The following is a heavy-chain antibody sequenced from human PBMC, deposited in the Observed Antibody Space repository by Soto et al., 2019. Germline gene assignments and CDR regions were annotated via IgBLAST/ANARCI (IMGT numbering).Heavy chain of an antibody. CDR3: ARDADYGGNPDDY. Sequence: EVQLVESGGGLVQPGGSLRLSCAASGFTFSSYWMHWVRQAPGKGLVWVSRINSDGSSTSYADSVKGRFTISRDNAKNMLYLQMNSLRPEDTAVYYCARDADYGGNPDDYWGQGTLFTVSS. V-gene: IGHV3-74*01. J-gene: IGHJ4*02. D-gene: IGHD4-17*01. CDR2: INSDGSST. CDR1: GFTFSSYW.